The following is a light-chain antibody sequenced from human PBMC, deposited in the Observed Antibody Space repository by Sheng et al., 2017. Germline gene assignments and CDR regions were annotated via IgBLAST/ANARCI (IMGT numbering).Light chain of an antibody. Sequence: DIVMTQSPDSLAVSLGERATINCKSSQSVLYSSNNKNYLAWYQQKPGQPPKLLIYWASTRESGVPDRFSGSGSGTHFTLTITSLQAGDVAVYYCQQYYSHPYSFGQGTKLEIK. CDR3: QQYYSHPYS. V-gene: IGKV4-1*01. CDR1: QSVLYSSNNKNY. CDR2: WAS. J-gene: IGKJ2*03.